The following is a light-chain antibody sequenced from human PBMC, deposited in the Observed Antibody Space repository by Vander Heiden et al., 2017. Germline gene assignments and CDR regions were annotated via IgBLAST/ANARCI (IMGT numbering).Light chain of an antibody. CDR3: QQSYSTPQT. Sequence: IPMTHSPSSLSASVGDRVTITCRASQSISSYLNWCQQKPGKAPKLLIYAASSLQSGVPSRFSGSGSGTDFTLTISSLQPEDFATYYCQQSYSTPQTFGQGTKVEIK. J-gene: IGKJ1*01. CDR2: AAS. V-gene: IGKV1-39*01. CDR1: QSISSY.